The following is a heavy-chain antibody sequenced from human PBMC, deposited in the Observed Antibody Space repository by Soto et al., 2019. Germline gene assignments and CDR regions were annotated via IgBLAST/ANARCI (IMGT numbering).Heavy chain of an antibody. V-gene: IGHV3-74*01. CDR1: GFTFSSYW. Sequence: PGGSLRLSCAASGFTFSSYWMHWVRQAPGEGLVWVSRINSDGSSTSYADSVKGRFTISRDNAKNTLYLQMNSLRAEDTAVYYCARLSYDFWSGYYPDYWGQGTLVTVSS. D-gene: IGHD3-3*01. CDR2: INSDGSST. CDR3: ARLSYDFWSGYYPDY. J-gene: IGHJ4*02.